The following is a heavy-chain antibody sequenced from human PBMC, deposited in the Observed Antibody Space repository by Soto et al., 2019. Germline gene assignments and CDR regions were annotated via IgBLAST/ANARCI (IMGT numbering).Heavy chain of an antibody. CDR1: GFSFSGKNY. V-gene: IGHV3-53*01. J-gene: IGHJ3*02. Sequence: DVQLEESGGGLIQPGGSLRLSCAASGFSFSGKNYLTWVRQAPGKGLEWVSALYSSDGTYYADSVKGRFTVSRDNSKNTFYLQLHSLRPEDTAVYFCATWLLREHAFDIWGLGTMVTVSS. D-gene: IGHD2-15*01. CDR2: LYSSDGT. CDR3: ATWLLREHAFDI.